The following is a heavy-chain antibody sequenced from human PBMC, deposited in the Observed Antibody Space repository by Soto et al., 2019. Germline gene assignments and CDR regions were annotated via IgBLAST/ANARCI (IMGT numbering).Heavy chain of an antibody. CDR2: ISAYNGNT. D-gene: IGHD6-6*01. V-gene: IGHV1-18*01. J-gene: IGHJ4*02. CDR1: GYTFTSYG. Sequence: GASVKVSCKASGYTFTSYGISWVRQAPGQGLEWMGWISAYNGNTNYAQKLQGRVTMTTDTSTSTAYMGLRSLRSDDTAVYYCTYSSSSGGFDYWGQGTLVTVSS. CDR3: TYSSSSGGFDY.